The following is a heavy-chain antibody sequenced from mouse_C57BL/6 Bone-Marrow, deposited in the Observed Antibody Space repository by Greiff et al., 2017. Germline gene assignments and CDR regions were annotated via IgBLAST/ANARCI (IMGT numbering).Heavy chain of an antibody. V-gene: IGHV5-17*01. CDR2: ISSGSSTI. Sequence: EVHLVESGGGLVKPGGSLKLSCAASGFTFSDYGMHWVRQAPEKGLEWVAYISSGSSTIYYADTVKGRFTISRDNAKNTLFLQMTSLRSEDTAMYYCARGDDGYYPAWFAYWGQGTLVTVSA. J-gene: IGHJ3*01. D-gene: IGHD2-3*01. CDR3: ARGDDGYYPAWFAY. CDR1: GFTFSDYG.